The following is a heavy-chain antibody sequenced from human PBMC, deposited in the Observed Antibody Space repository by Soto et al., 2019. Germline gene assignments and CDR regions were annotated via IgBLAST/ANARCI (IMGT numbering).Heavy chain of an antibody. D-gene: IGHD5-12*01. CDR1: GYIFTDYY. J-gene: IGHJ4*02. Sequence: GASVKVSCKASGYIFTDYYMHWVRQAPGQELGWMGRINPNSGGTNYAQKFQGRVTMTRDTSISTAYMELRSLRSDDTAVYYCARYDDIVATIFDWGQGTLVTVSS. CDR3: ARYDDIVATIFD. CDR2: INPNSGGT. V-gene: IGHV1-2*06.